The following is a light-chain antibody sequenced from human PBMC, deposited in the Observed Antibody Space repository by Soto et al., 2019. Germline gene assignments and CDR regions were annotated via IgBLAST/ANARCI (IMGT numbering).Light chain of an antibody. CDR1: SSDVGGYNY. CDR2: DVN. CDR3: SSYTSSIS. V-gene: IGLV2-14*01. J-gene: IGLJ2*01. Sequence: QSALTQPASVSGSPGQSITISCTGTSSDVGGYNYVSWYQQHPDKAPKLMIYDVNTRPSGVSNRFSGSKSGNTASLTISGLQAEDEADYYCSSYTSSISFGGGTKVTVL.